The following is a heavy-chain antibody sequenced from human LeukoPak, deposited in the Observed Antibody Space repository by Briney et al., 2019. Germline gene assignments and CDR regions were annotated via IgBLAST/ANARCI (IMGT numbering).Heavy chain of an antibody. CDR2: IIPIFATA. CDR3: AVGVRGSGSYQIWGHAFDI. CDR1: GGTFSNYV. J-gene: IGHJ3*02. D-gene: IGHD3-10*01. V-gene: IGHV1-69*13. Sequence: SVKVSCKASGGTFSNYVINWVRQAPGQGLEWMGGIIPIFATADYAQKFQGRVTITADESTSTAYMELSSLRSEDTAVYYCAVGVRGSGSYQIWGHAFDIWDQGTMVTVSS.